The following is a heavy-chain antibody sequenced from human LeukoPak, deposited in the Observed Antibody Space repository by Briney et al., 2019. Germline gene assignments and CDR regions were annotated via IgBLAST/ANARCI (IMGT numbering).Heavy chain of an antibody. CDR2: IKQDGSEK. J-gene: IGHJ6*03. Sequence: GGSLRLSCAASGFTFSSYALHWVRQAPRKGLEWVANIKQDGSEKYYVDSVKGRFTISRDNAKNSLYLQMNSLRAEDTAVYYCARASSGWYLVNYYYYYMDVWGKGTTVTVSS. D-gene: IGHD6-19*01. CDR1: GFTFSSYA. CDR3: ARASSGWYLVNYYYYYMDV. V-gene: IGHV3-7*01.